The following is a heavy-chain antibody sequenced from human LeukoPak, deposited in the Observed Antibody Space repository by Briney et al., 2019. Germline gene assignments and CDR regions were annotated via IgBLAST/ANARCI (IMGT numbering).Heavy chain of an antibody. Sequence: GGSLRLSCAASGFTFSSYSMNWVRQAPGKGLEWVSSISSSSSYIYYADSVKGRFTISRDNAKNSLYLQMNSLRAEDTAVYYCARSADTYYDILTGSGTFDYWGQGTLVTVSS. CDR2: ISSSSSYI. D-gene: IGHD3-9*01. V-gene: IGHV3-21*01. CDR3: ARSADTYYDILTGSGTFDY. J-gene: IGHJ4*02. CDR1: GFTFSSYS.